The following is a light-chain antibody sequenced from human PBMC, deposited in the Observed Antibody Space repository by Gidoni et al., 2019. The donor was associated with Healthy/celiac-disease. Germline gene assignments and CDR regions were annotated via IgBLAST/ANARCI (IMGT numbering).Light chain of an antibody. V-gene: IGKV1-39*01. CDR2: AAS. J-gene: IGKJ5*01. Sequence: IQMPQSPSSLSASVGDRVTITCRASQSISSYLKWYQQKPGKAPQLLIYAASSLQSGVPSRFSGSESGTDFTLTISSLQPEDFATYYCQQGYSTLITFGQGTRLEIK. CDR1: QSISSY. CDR3: QQGYSTLIT.